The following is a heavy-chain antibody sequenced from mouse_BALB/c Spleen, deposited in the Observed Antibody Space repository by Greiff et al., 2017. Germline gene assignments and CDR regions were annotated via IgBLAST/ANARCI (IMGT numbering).Heavy chain of an antibody. Sequence: EVQRVESGGGLVQPGGSRKLSCAASGFTFSSFGMHWVRQAPEKGLEWVAYISSGSSTIYYADTVKGRFTISRDNPKNTLFLQMTSLRSEDTAMYYCARGHAMDYWGQGTSVTVSS. J-gene: IGHJ4*01. CDR1: GFTFSSFG. CDR2: ISSGSSTI. V-gene: IGHV5-17*02. CDR3: ARGHAMDY.